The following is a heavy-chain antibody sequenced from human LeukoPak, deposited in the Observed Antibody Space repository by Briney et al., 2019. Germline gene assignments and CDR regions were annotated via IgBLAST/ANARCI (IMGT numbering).Heavy chain of an antibody. CDR1: GFTFSSYA. CDR3: ANPGGDSLFDY. V-gene: IGHV3-23*01. Sequence: QTGGSLRLSCAASGFTFSSYAMSWVRQAPGKGLEWVSAISGSGGSTYYADSVKGRFTISRDNSKNTLYLQMNSLRAEDTAVYHCANPGGDSLFDYWGQGTLVTVSS. D-gene: IGHD6-13*01. CDR2: ISGSGGST. J-gene: IGHJ4*02.